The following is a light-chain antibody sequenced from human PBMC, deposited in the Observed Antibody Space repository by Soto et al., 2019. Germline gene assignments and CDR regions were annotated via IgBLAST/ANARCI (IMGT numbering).Light chain of an antibody. CDR3: QHYDSYWT. J-gene: IGKJ1*01. V-gene: IGKV1-5*01. Sequence: DIPVTQSPSTLSASSVDRVTINCRASQSINNWLSWYQQKPGKAPKFLIYDASNLESGVPSRCSGSAAGTEFTLTSSSLQPDDFATYCCQHYDSYWTFGQGTKVDIK. CDR2: DAS. CDR1: QSINNW.